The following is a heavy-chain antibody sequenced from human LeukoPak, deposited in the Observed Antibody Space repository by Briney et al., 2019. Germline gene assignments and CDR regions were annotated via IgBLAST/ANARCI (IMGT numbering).Heavy chain of an antibody. Sequence: GGSLRLSCAASGFTFSDAWMSWVRQAPGKGLEWVGRIKSKTDGGTTDYAAPVKGRFTISRDDSKNTLYLQMSSLKTEDTAVYYCTAPYAGRFDYWGQGALVTVSS. CDR1: GFTFSDAW. D-gene: IGHD2-2*01. CDR3: TAPYAGRFDY. J-gene: IGHJ4*02. V-gene: IGHV3-15*01. CDR2: IKSKTDGGTT.